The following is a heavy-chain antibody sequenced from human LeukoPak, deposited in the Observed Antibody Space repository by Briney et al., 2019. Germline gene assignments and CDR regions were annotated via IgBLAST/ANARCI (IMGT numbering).Heavy chain of an antibody. V-gene: IGHV3-7*01. D-gene: IGHD2-15*01. Sequence: PGGSLRLSCAASGFTVSSNYMSWVRQAPGKGLEWVANIKQDGSEKYYVDSVKGRFTISRDNAKNSLYLQMNSLRAEDTAVYYCARYYSGGSCYDHWGQGTLVTVSS. CDR3: ARYYSGGSCYDH. CDR1: GFTVSSNY. CDR2: IKQDGSEK. J-gene: IGHJ5*02.